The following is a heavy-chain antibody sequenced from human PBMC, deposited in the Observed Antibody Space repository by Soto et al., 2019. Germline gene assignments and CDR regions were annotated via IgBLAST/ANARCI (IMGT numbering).Heavy chain of an antibody. Sequence: VGSLRLSCAASGFTFSGSAMHWVRQASGKGLEWVGRIRSKANSYATAYAASVKGRFTISRDDSKNTAYLQMNSLKTEDTAVYYCTKAYGDYPRHLPDYWGQGTLVTVSS. D-gene: IGHD4-17*01. J-gene: IGHJ4*02. CDR3: TKAYGDYPRHLPDY. CDR2: IRSKANSYAT. V-gene: IGHV3-73*01. CDR1: GFTFSGSA.